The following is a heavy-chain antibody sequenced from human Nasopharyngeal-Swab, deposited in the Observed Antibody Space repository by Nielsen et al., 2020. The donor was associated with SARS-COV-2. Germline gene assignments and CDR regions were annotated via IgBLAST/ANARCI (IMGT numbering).Heavy chain of an antibody. V-gene: IGHV1-18*01. CDR2: ISPYNGNT. CDR1: GYFFTTYG. CDR3: AGDPRGPDY. J-gene: IGHJ4*02. D-gene: IGHD6-25*01. Sequence: ASVQVSCKASGYFFTTYGISWVRQAPAQGLEWMGWISPYNGNTKYAQKFQDRVTMTTDTSTSTAYMELRSLRSDDTAVYFCAGDPRGPDYWGQGTLVTVSS.